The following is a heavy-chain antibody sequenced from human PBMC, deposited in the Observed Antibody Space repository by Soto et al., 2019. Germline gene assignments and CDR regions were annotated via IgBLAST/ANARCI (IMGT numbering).Heavy chain of an antibody. Sequence: GASVKVSRKASGYTFTGYYMHWVRQAPGQGLEWMGWINPNSGGTNYAQKFQGRVTMTRDTSISTAYMELSRLRSDDTAVYYCARGGRQQLVIGYYYGMDVWGQGTTVTVSS. CDR2: INPNSGGT. D-gene: IGHD6-13*01. CDR1: GYTFTGYY. J-gene: IGHJ6*02. CDR3: ARGGRQQLVIGYYYGMDV. V-gene: IGHV1-2*02.